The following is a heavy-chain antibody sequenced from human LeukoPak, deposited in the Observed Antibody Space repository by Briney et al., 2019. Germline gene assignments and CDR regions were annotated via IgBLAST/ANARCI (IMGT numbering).Heavy chain of an antibody. D-gene: IGHD3-16*02. CDR2: ISAYNGNT. J-gene: IGHJ4*02. Sequence: ASVKVSRKASGYTFTSYGISWVRQAPGQGLEWMGWISAYNGNTNYAQKLQGRVTMTTDTSTSTAYMELRSLRSDDTAVYYCARQRDDYDYVWGSYRPTYDYWGQGTLVTVSS. CDR1: GYTFTSYG. V-gene: IGHV1-18*01. CDR3: ARQRDDYDYVWGSYRPTYDY.